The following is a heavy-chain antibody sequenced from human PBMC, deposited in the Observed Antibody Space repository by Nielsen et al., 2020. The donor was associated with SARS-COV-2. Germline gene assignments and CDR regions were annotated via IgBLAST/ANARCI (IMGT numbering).Heavy chain of an antibody. Sequence: GESLKISCAASGFTFSSYAMHWVRQAPGKGLEWVAVISYDGSNKYYADSVKGRFTISRDNSKNTLYLQMNSLRAEGTAVYYCARDIHCSSTSCYGMDVWGQGTTVTVSS. D-gene: IGHD2-2*01. CDR1: GFTFSSYA. V-gene: IGHV3-30-3*01. CDR2: ISYDGSNK. CDR3: ARDIHCSSTSCYGMDV. J-gene: IGHJ6*02.